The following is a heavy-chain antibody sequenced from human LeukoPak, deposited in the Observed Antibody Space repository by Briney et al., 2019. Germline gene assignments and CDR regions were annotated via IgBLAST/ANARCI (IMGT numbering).Heavy chain of an antibody. CDR1: GFTFSDYY. J-gene: IGHJ5*02. Sequence: GGSLRLSCAASGFTFSDYYMSWLRQAPGKGLEWVSYISSSSSYTNYADSVKGRFTISRDNAKNSLYLQMNSLRAEDTAVYYCARDLVDYYDSSANNWFDPWGQGTLVTVSS. CDR3: ARDLVDYYDSSANNWFDP. CDR2: ISSSSSYT. D-gene: IGHD3-22*01. V-gene: IGHV3-11*06.